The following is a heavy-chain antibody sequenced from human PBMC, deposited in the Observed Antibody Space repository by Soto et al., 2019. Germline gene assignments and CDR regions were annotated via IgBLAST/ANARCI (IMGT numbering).Heavy chain of an antibody. J-gene: IGHJ4*02. CDR2: IKSKTDGGTT. CDR1: GFTFSNAW. CDR3: TTVTDSSGYYYVPLFDY. Sequence: GGSLRLSCAASGFTFSNAWMSWVRQAPGKGLEWVGRIKSKTDGGTTDYAAPVKGRFTISRDDSKNTLYLQMNSLKTEDTAVYYCTTVTDSSGYYYVPLFDYWGQGTLVTVSS. V-gene: IGHV3-15*01. D-gene: IGHD3-22*01.